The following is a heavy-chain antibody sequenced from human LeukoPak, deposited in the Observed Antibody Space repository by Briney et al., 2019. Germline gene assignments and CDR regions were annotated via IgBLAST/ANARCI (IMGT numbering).Heavy chain of an antibody. J-gene: IGHJ4*02. V-gene: IGHV3-7*01. CDR1: GFTFSSLW. D-gene: IGHD2-8*01. Sequence: PGGSLRLSCAASGFTFSSLWMSWVRQAPGKGLEWVANIKQNGSEKSYVDSVKGRFIISRDNAQNSLYLQMNNLRADDTAVYYCADPGVGYWGQGTLVTVSS. CDR3: ADPGVGY. CDR2: IKQNGSEK.